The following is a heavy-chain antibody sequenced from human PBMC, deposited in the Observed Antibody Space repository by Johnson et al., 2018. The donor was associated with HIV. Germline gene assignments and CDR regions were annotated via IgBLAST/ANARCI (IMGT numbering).Heavy chain of an antibody. CDR1: GFSFSSYG. CDR2: IRYDGSNK. CDR3: ARGRWLQLQGAYDAFDI. J-gene: IGHJ3*02. D-gene: IGHD5-24*01. Sequence: QVQLLESGGGVVQPGGSLTLSCAASGFSFSSYGMHWVRQAPGKGLAWVTFIRYDGSNKYYADSVKGRFTISRDNSKNTLYLQMNSLRAEDTAVYYCARGRWLQLQGAYDAFDIWGRGTMVTVSS. V-gene: IGHV3-30*02.